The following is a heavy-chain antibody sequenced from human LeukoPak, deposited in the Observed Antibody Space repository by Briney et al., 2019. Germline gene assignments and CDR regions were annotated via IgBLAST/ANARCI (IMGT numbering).Heavy chain of an antibody. CDR3: AKRRGATSFFDY. CDR1: GGSVSSSNYY. CDR2: INYSGNS. V-gene: IGHV4-39*01. J-gene: IGHJ4*02. Sequence: PSETLSLTCTVSGGSVSSSNYYWVWIRQPPGKGLEWIANINYSGNSYYNPSLKSRVTISVDTSENQFSLKLSSVTAADTAVYYRAKRRGATSFFDYWGQGTLVTVSS. D-gene: IGHD3-10*01.